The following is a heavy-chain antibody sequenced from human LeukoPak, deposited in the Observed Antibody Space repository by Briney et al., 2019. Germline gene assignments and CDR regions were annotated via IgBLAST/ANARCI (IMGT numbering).Heavy chain of an antibody. V-gene: IGHV3-23*01. CDR2: ISDSGGST. CDR1: GFTFSSNA. CDR3: GQTGPTGGFCSSTSCYGVDY. Sequence: PGGSLRLSCAATGFTFSSNAMSWVRQARGKGPEWVSSISDSGGSTYYADSVKGRFTISRDNSKNTLYLQIDTLRAEDTAVYYCGQTGPTGGFCSSTSCYGVDYWGQGTLVTVSS. J-gene: IGHJ4*02. D-gene: IGHD2-2*01.